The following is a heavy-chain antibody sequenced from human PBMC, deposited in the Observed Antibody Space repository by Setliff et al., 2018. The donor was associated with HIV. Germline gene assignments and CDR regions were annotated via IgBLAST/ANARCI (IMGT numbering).Heavy chain of an antibody. V-gene: IGHV3-7*01. CDR2: INEDGSEK. CDR3: ARGGGAARRVMGY. J-gene: IGHJ4*02. CDR1: GFTFRSYW. D-gene: IGHD6-6*01. Sequence: QPGGSLRLSCAASGFTFRSYWMSWVRQAPGKGLEWVANINEDGSEKYYVDSVRGRFTISRDNANNSVYLQMNTLRAEDTAVYYCARGGGAARRVMGYWGQGTLVTVSS.